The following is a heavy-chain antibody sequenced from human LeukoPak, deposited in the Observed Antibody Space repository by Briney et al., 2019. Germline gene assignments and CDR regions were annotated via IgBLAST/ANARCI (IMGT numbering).Heavy chain of an antibody. CDR1: GGSISSSSYY. D-gene: IGHD3-10*01. CDR3: ARPLVRGISKPLAY. CDR2: INHSGST. V-gene: IGHV4-39*07. J-gene: IGHJ4*02. Sequence: SETLSLTCIVSGGSISSSSYYWGWIRQPPGKGLEWIGEINHSGSTNYNPSLKSRVTISVDTSKNQFSLKLNSMTAADTAVYYCARPLVRGISKPLAYWGQETLVTVSS.